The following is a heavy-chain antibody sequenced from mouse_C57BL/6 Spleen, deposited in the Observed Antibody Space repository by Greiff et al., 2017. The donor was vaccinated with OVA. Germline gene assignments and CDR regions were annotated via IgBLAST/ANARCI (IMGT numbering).Heavy chain of an antibody. J-gene: IGHJ4*01. V-gene: IGHV5-4*01. CDR3: ARAPYGYDEGGYYYAMDY. CDR1: GFTFSSYA. CDR2: ISDGGSYT. Sequence: EVQGVESGGGLVKPGGSLKLSCAASGFTFSSYAMSWVRQTPEKRLEWVATISDGGSYTYYPDNVKGRFTISRDNAKNNLYLQMSHLKSEDTAMYYCARAPYGYDEGGYYYAMDYWGQGTSVTVSS. D-gene: IGHD2-2*01.